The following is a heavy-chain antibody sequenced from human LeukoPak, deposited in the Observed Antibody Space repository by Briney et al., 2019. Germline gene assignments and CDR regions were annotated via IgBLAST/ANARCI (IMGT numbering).Heavy chain of an antibody. V-gene: IGHV4-61*02. D-gene: IGHD3-10*01. CDR3: ARGYGSGSYLYMDV. CDR1: GGSISSGSYY. J-gene: IGHJ6*03. Sequence: SETLSLTCTVSGGSISSGSYYWSWIRQPAGQGLEWIGRIYTSGSTNYNPSLQSRVTISVDTSKNQFYLKLSAVTAADTAVYYCARGYGSGSYLYMDVWGKGTTVTVSS. CDR2: IYTSGST.